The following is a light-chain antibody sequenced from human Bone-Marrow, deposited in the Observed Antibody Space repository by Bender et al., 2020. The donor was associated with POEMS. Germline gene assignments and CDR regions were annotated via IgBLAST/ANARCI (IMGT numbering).Light chain of an antibody. CDR2: YDD. CDR3: SSYAGSIHFV. V-gene: IGLV1-36*01. J-gene: IGLJ1*01. Sequence: QSVVTQPPSLSEAPRQRVTISCSGSSSNIGNHGVNWYQQLPGEAPKLLIYYDDLLTPGVSDRFSASKSGTSASLAISELQSEDEADYYCSSYAGSIHFVFGPGTKVTVL. CDR1: SSNIGNHG.